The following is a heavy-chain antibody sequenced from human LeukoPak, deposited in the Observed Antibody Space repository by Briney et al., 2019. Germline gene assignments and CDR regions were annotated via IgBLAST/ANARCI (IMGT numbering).Heavy chain of an antibody. V-gene: IGHV4-31*03. Sequence: SQTLSLTCTVSGGSISSGGYYWSWIRQHPGKGLEWIGYIYYSGGTYYNPSLKSRVTISVDTSKNQFSLKLSSVTAADTAVYYCARVGVFDYGDFRSLFDYWGQGTLVTVSS. CDR3: ARVGVFDYGDFRSLFDY. CDR2: IYYSGGT. J-gene: IGHJ4*02. D-gene: IGHD4-17*01. CDR1: GGSISSGGYY.